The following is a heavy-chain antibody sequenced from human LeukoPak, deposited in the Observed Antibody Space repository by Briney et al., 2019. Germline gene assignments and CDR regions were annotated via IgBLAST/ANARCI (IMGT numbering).Heavy chain of an antibody. CDR1: GGSISSSSYY. V-gene: IGHV4-39*07. D-gene: IGHD3-22*01. CDR3: ARAEFTTGFYFDY. J-gene: IGHJ4*02. Sequence: SETLSLTCTVSGGSISSSSYYWGWIRQPPGKGLEWIGSIYYSGSTYYNPSLKSRVTISVDTSKNQFSLKLSSVTAADTAVYYCARAEFTTGFYFDYWGQGTLVTVSS. CDR2: IYYSGST.